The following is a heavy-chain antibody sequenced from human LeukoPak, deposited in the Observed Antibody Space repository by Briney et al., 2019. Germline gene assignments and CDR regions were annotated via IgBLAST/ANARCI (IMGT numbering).Heavy chain of an antibody. V-gene: IGHV4-34*01. Sequence: SETLSLTCAVYGGSFSGYYWSWIRQPPGKGLEWIGEINHSGSTNYNPSLKSRVTISVDTSKNQFSLKLSSLTAADTAGYYFARGRYSGLGYWGEGTLVSVCS. D-gene: IGHD2-15*01. CDR2: INHSGST. CDR1: GGSFSGYY. J-gene: IGHJ4*02. CDR3: ARGRYSGLGY.